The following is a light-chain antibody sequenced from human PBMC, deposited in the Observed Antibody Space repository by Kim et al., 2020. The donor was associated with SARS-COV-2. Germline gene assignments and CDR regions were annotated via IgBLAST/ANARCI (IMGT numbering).Light chain of an antibody. V-gene: IGKV1-9*01. Sequence: SVGGRVTITGRASQGTNSYLAWYQQKPGQAPKLLIYAASNLQGGVPSRFSGSGSGTDFTLTISSLQPEAVATYYCQQLTSYPPWTFGQGTKVDIK. CDR1: QGTNSY. CDR3: QQLTSYPPWT. J-gene: IGKJ1*01. CDR2: AAS.